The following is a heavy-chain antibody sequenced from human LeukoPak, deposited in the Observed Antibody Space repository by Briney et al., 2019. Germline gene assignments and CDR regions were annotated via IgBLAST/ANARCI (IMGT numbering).Heavy chain of an antibody. D-gene: IGHD6-6*01. V-gene: IGHV4-4*07. J-gene: IGHJ3*02. CDR1: GGSISSYY. Sequence: SETLSLTCTVSGGSISSYYWSWIRQPAGKGPEWIGRIYASGSTNYNPSLKSRVTISVDTSENQFSLNLRSVTAADTAVYYCARDPPYSSSSTDAFDIWGQGTMVTVSS. CDR2: IYASGST. CDR3: ARDPPYSSSSTDAFDI.